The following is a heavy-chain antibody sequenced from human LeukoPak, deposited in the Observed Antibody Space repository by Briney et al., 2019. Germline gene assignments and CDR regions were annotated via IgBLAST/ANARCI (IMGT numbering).Heavy chain of an antibody. D-gene: IGHD6-13*01. V-gene: IGHV1-24*01. CDR3: ATASWREGHGGAFDI. CDR2: FDPEDGET. Sequence: GASVKVSCKASGYTFTSYGISWVRQAPGKGLEWMGGFDPEDGETIYAQKFQGRVTMTEDTSTDTAYMELSSLRSEDTAVYYCATASWREGHGGAFDIWGQGTMVTVSS. CDR1: GYTFTSYG. J-gene: IGHJ3*02.